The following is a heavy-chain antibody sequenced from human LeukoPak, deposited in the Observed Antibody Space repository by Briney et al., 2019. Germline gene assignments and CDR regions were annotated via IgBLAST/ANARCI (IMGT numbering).Heavy chain of an antibody. J-gene: IGHJ3*02. Sequence: ASVKVSCKASGYTFTDYYMHWVRQAPGQGLEWMGGIIPIFGTANYAQKFQGRVTITADESTSTAYMELSSLRSEDTAVYYCARDYSLRDIVVVPAAADDAFDIWGQGTMVTVSS. CDR3: ARDYSLRDIVVVPAAADDAFDI. CDR2: IIPIFGTA. D-gene: IGHD2-2*01. V-gene: IGHV1-69*13. CDR1: GYTFTDYY.